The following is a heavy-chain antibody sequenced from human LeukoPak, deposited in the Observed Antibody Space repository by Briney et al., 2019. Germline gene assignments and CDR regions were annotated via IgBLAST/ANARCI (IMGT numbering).Heavy chain of an antibody. V-gene: IGHV1-2*02. CDR3: ARVPVDSGYDLRYYFDY. J-gene: IGHJ4*02. CDR2: INPNSGGT. Sequence: ASVTVSCKASGYTFTGYYMHWVRQAPGQGLEWMGWINPNSGGTNYAQKFQGRVTMTRDTSISTAYMELSRLRSDDTAVYYCARVPVDSGYDLRYYFDYWGQGTLVTVSS. D-gene: IGHD5-12*01. CDR1: GYTFTGYY.